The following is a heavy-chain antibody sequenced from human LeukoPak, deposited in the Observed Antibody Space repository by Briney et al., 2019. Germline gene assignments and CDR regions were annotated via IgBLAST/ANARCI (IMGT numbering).Heavy chain of an antibody. CDR3: ARFRDLGALDY. J-gene: IGHJ4*02. CDR1: GFPFSSYG. CDR2: ISNDGNNK. D-gene: IGHD1-26*01. Sequence: GMSLRLSCAASGFPFSSYGMHWVRQAPGKGLEWVAAISNDGNNKFYADSVKGRFTISRDNPKNTMNPQMNSLRAEDTAVYYCARFRDLGALDYWGQGTLVTVSS. V-gene: IGHV3-30*03.